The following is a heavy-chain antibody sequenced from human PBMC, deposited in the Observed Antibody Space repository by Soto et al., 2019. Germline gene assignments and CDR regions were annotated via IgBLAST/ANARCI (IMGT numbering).Heavy chain of an antibody. CDR1: GYTFTGYY. CDR3: ARDNVGYCSGGSCYGRDFDY. Sequence: ASVKVSCKASGYTFTGYYMHWVRQAPGQGLEWMGWINPNSGGTNYAQKFQGRVTMTRDTSISTAYMELSRLRSDDTAVYYCARDNVGYCSGGSCYGRDFDYWGQGTLVTVSS. CDR2: INPNSGGT. D-gene: IGHD2-15*01. J-gene: IGHJ4*02. V-gene: IGHV1-2*02.